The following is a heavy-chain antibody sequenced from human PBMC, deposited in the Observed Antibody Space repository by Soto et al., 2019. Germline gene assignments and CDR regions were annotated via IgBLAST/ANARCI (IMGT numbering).Heavy chain of an antibody. CDR1: GFTFSSYA. CDR2: ISGSGGST. J-gene: IGHJ6*02. CDR3: AKGPHYYGSGSQYGMDV. D-gene: IGHD3-10*01. V-gene: IGHV3-23*01. Sequence: EVQLLESGGGLVQPGGSLRLSCAASGFTFSSYAMSWVRQAPGKGLEWVSAISGSGGSTYYADSVKGRFTISRDNSXNXXYMQMNSLRAEDTDVYYCAKGPHYYGSGSQYGMDVWGQGTTVTVSS.